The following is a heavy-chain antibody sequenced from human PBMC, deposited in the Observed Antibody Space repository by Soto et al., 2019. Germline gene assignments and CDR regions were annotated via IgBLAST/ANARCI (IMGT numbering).Heavy chain of an antibody. CDR1: VGSFSGYY. V-gene: IGHV4-59*10. Sequence: SEALSLTCAVYVGSFSGYYWSWIRQPAGKGLEWIGRIYTSGSTNYNPSLKSRVTMSVDTSKNQFSLKLSSVTAADTAVYYCARVSLRFLNDYGDYFDYWGQGTLVTVSS. J-gene: IGHJ4*02. CDR3: ARVSLRFLNDYGDYFDY. D-gene: IGHD4-17*01. CDR2: IYTSGST.